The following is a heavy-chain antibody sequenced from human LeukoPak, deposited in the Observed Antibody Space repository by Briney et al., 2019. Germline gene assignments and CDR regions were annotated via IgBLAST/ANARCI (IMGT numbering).Heavy chain of an antibody. D-gene: IGHD2-15*01. CDR3: TTDTWYSAGH. CDR2: IKKDGSEK. J-gene: IGHJ4*02. CDR1: GFIFSGSW. V-gene: IGHV3-7*03. Sequence: GGSLRLSCTASGFIFSGSWMAWIRQAPGKGLEWVAIIKKDGSEKYYVDSMKGRFTISRDNAKNSLFLQMNSLRAEDTAIYYCTTDTWYSAGHWGQGTLVAVSS.